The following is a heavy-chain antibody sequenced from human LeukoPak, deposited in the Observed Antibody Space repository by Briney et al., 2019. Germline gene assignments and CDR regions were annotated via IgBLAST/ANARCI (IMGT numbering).Heavy chain of an antibody. D-gene: IGHD2-2*01. Sequence: RPSETLSLTRTVSGGSISSGDYYWSWIRQPPGKGLEWIGYIYYSGSTYYNPSLKSRVTISVDTSKNQFSLKLSSVTAADTAVYYCARDHIVVVPAAPYYYYYYGMDVWGQGTTVTVSS. J-gene: IGHJ6*02. CDR1: GGSISSGDYY. CDR3: ARDHIVVVPAAPYYYYYYGMDV. CDR2: IYYSGST. V-gene: IGHV4-30-4*01.